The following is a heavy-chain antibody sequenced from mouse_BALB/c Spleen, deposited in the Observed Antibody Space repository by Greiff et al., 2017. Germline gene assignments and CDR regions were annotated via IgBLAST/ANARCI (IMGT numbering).Heavy chain of an antibody. CDR2: IWSGGST. Sequence: QVQLKESGPGLVQPSQSLSITCTVSGFSLTSYGVHWVRQSPGKGLEWLGVIWSGGSTDYNAAFISRLSIIKDKSKSQVFFKMNSLQANDTAIYYCARKGHYYGGAMDYWGQGTSVTVPS. D-gene: IGHD1-2*01. CDR3: ARKGHYYGGAMDY. V-gene: IGHV2-2*02. J-gene: IGHJ4*01. CDR1: GFSLTSYG.